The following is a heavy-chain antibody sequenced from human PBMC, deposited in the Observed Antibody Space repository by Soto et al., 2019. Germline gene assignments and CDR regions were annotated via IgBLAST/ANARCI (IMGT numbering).Heavy chain of an antibody. CDR3: ARVSVLRYFDWSPRRSPDYYYGMDV. V-gene: IGHV4-59*01. D-gene: IGHD3-9*01. CDR2: IYYSGGT. Sequence: PSETLSLTCTVSGGSISSYYWSWIRQPPGNGLEWIGYIYYSGGTNYAQKFQGRVTMTRDTSISTAYMELSSLRSDDTAVYYCARVSVLRYFDWSPRRSPDYYYGMDVWGQGTTVTVSS. J-gene: IGHJ6*02. CDR1: GGSISSYY.